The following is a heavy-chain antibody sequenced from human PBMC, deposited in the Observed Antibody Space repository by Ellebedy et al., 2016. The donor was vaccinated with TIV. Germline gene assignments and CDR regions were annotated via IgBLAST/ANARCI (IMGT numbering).Heavy chain of an antibody. CDR2: INHSGST. J-gene: IGHJ3*02. V-gene: IGHV4-34*01. Sequence: SETLSLXXTVSGGSISSYYWSWIRQPPGKGLEWIGEINHSGSTNYNPSLKSRVTISVDTSKNQFSLKLSSVTAADTAVYYCARDREDGAFDIWGQGTMVTVSS. CDR3: ARDREDGAFDI. CDR1: GGSISSYY.